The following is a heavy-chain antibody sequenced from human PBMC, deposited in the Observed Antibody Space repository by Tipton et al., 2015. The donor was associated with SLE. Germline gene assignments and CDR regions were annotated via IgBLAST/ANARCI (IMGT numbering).Heavy chain of an antibody. J-gene: IGHJ5*02. D-gene: IGHD4-17*01. CDR2: IFLSGGT. CDR1: GGSINDIKYF. V-gene: IGHV4-61*02. CDR3: AREDYGDYL. Sequence: TLSLTCTVSGGSINDIKYFWTWIRQPAGKGLEWIGRIFLSGGTGTSRNTNYNPSLPSRVTISADTSNNQFSLSLTSVTAADTAVYYCAREDYGDYLWGQGTLVTVSS.